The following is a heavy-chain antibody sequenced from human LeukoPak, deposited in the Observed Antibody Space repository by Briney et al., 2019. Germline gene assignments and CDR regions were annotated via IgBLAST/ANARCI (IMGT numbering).Heavy chain of an antibody. CDR3: ARNPLSTGVVSSWYNWFDP. CDR2: IIPIFGTA. Sequence: SVKVSCKASGGTISSYAISWVRQARGQGLEWMGGIIPIFGTANYAQKFQGRVTITADKSTSTAYMELSSLRSEDTAVYYCARNPLSTGVVSSWYNWFDPWGQGTLVTVSS. D-gene: IGHD6-13*01. J-gene: IGHJ5*02. V-gene: IGHV1-69*06. CDR1: GGTISSYA.